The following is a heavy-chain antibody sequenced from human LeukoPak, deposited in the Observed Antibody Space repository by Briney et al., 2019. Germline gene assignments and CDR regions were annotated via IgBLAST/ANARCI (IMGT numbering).Heavy chain of an antibody. D-gene: IGHD3-10*01. J-gene: IGHJ4*02. V-gene: IGHV4-59*01. CDR2: IYYSGNT. CDR3: ARSSYGSGRYGPQFDY. Sequence: SETLSLTCTVSGGSISSYYWSWIRQPPGKGLEWIGYIYYSGNTKYNPSLKSQVTISVDTSKNQFSLKLSSVTAADTAVYYCARSSYGSGRYGPQFDYWGQGTLVTVSS. CDR1: GGSISSYY.